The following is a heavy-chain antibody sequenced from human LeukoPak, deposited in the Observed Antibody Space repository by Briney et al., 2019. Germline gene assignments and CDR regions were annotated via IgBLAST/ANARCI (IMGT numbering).Heavy chain of an antibody. CDR3: ARGGYSSSWFYYFDY. CDR1: GGSISSGGYY. CDR2: IYYSGST. V-gene: IGHV4-31*03. J-gene: IGHJ4*02. Sequence: PSETLSLTCTVSGGSISSGGYYWSWIRQHPGKGLEWIGYIYYSGSTYYNPSLKSRVTISVDTSKNQFSLKLSSVTAADTAVYYCARGGYSSSWFYYFDYWGQGTLVTVSS. D-gene: IGHD6-13*01.